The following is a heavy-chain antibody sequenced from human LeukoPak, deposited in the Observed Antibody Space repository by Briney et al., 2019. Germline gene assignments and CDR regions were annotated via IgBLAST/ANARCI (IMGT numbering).Heavy chain of an antibody. Sequence: GGSLRLSCAASGFTFSDYVMHWVRQAPGKGLEWVSVIYSGGSTYYADSVKGRFTISRHNSKNTLYLQMNSLRAEDTAVYYCARGLTVHIGWGNYFDYSGQGTLVTVSS. J-gene: IGHJ4*02. V-gene: IGHV3-53*04. CDR1: GFTFSDYV. CDR3: ARGLTVHIGWGNYFDY. D-gene: IGHD1-14*01. CDR2: IYSGGST.